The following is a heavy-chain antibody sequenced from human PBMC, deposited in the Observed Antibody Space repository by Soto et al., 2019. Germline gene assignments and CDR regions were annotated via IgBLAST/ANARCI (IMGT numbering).Heavy chain of an antibody. CDR2: INHSGST. CDR1: GGSFSGYY. V-gene: IGHV4-34*01. D-gene: IGHD6-6*01. J-gene: IGHJ6*03. CDR3: DRFIAARPSYYYYMDV. Sequence: SETLSLTCAFYGGSFSGYYWSWIRQSPGKGLEWIGEINHSGSTNYNPSLKSRVTISVDTSKNQFSLKLSSVTAADTAVYYCDRFIAARPSYYYYMDVWGKGTTVTVSS.